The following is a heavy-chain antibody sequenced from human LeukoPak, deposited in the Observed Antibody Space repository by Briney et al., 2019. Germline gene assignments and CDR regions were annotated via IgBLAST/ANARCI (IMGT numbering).Heavy chain of an antibody. V-gene: IGHV3-23*01. J-gene: IGHJ4*02. CDR2: ISGGGST. CDR3: AKDAEV. Sequence: GGSLRLSCAASGFTFSSYAMSWVRQAPGKGLEWVSAISGGGSTYYADSVKGRFTISRDNSKNTLYLQMNSLRAEDTAVYYCAKDAEVRGQGTLVTVSS. CDR1: GFTFSSYA.